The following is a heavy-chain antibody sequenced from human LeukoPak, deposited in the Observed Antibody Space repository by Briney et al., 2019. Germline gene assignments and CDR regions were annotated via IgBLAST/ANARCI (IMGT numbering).Heavy chain of an antibody. Sequence: NPSETLSLTCTVSGGSISSSSYYWGWIRQPPGKGLEWIGSIYYSGSTYYNPSLKSRVTISVDTSKNQFSLKLSSVTAADTAVYYCARLAVAGAVAFDIWGQGTMVTVSS. J-gene: IGHJ3*02. D-gene: IGHD6-19*01. V-gene: IGHV4-39*01. CDR2: IYYSGST. CDR1: GGSISSSSYY. CDR3: ARLAVAGAVAFDI.